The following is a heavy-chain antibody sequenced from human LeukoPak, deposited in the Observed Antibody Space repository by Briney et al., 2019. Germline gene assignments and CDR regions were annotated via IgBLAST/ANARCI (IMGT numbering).Heavy chain of an antibody. D-gene: IGHD6-19*01. CDR2: INHSGST. J-gene: IGHJ6*02. CDR3: ARLTSSGWYFRHGMDV. CDR1: GGSFSGYY. Sequence: SETLSLTCAVYGGSFSGYYWSWIRQPPGKGLEWIGEINHSGSTNYNPSLKSRVAISVDTSKNQFSLKLSSVTAADTAVYYCARLTSSGWYFRHGMDVWGQGTTVTVSS. V-gene: IGHV4-34*01.